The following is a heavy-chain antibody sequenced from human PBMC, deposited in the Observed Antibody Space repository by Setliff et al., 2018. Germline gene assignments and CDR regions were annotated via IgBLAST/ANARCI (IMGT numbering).Heavy chain of an antibody. CDR1: GGTFSSYA. Sequence: ASVKVSCKASGGTFSSYAISWVRQAPGQGLEWMGGIIPIFGTANYAQKFQGRVTITADESTSTAYMELSSLRSEDTAVYYCARIGGSTTVNLLGLFQTPPDAFDFWGQGTMVTVSS. V-gene: IGHV1-69*13. D-gene: IGHD4-17*01. CDR3: ARIGGSTTVNLLGLFQTPPDAFDF. J-gene: IGHJ3*01. CDR2: IIPIFGTA.